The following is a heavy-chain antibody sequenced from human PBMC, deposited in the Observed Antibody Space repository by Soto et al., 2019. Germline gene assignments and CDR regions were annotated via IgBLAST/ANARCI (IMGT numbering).Heavy chain of an antibody. Sequence: GGSLRLSCTAPGFTFSSYAMSWVRQAPGKGLEWVSGISGSADRTYYADSVKGRFIISRDNSKNTLYLQMNSLGAEDTAVYYCVKRMKYSASAGDYWGQGTQVTVSS. V-gene: IGHV3-23*01. D-gene: IGHD6-6*01. CDR3: VKRMKYSASAGDY. J-gene: IGHJ4*02. CDR1: GFTFSSYA. CDR2: ISGSADRT.